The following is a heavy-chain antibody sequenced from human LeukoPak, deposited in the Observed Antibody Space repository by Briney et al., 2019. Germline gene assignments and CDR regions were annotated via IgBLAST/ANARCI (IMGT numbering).Heavy chain of an antibody. CDR1: GYTFTGYY. CDR2: INPNSGGT. D-gene: IGHD3-16*02. J-gene: IGHJ3*02. Sequence: ASVKVSCKASGYTFTGYYMHWVRQAPGQGLEWMGWINPNSGGTNYAQKFQGRVTMTRDTSISTAYMELSRLRSDDTAVYYCAGDHLYYDYVWGSYRGYHDAFDIWGQGTMVTVSS. CDR3: AGDHLYYDYVWGSYRGYHDAFDI. V-gene: IGHV1-2*02.